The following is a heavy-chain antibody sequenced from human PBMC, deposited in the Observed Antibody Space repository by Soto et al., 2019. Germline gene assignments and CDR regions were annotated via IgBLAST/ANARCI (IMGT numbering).Heavy chain of an antibody. J-gene: IGHJ6*02. V-gene: IGHV4-59*08. D-gene: IGHD3-10*01. Sequence: QVQLQESGPGLVKPSETLSLSCTVSGGSISSYYWSWFRQSPGKRMEWTGYVHHSWGSSYNPSLQSRVAISLDTSKSQFSLKVTSVTATDTAVYYCARQGFGPLHGLVDVWGQGTTVTVSS. CDR3: ARQGFGPLHGLVDV. CDR1: GGSISSYY. CDR2: VHHSWGS.